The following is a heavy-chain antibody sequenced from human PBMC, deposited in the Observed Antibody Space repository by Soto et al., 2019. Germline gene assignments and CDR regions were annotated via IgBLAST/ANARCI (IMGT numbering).Heavy chain of an antibody. Sequence: ASVKVSCKASGGTFSSYAISWVRQAPGQGLEWMGGIIPIFGTPNYAQKFQGRVTITADESTSTAYMELSSLRSEDTAVYYCARGLMVTPLLQDYYYYGMDVWGQGTTVTVSS. D-gene: IGHD5-18*01. J-gene: IGHJ6*02. CDR2: IIPIFGTP. CDR3: ARGLMVTPLLQDYYYYGMDV. CDR1: GGTFSSYA. V-gene: IGHV1-69*13.